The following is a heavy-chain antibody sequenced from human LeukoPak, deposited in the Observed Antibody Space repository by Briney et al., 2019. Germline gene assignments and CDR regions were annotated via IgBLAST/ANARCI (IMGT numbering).Heavy chain of an antibody. D-gene: IGHD3-22*01. J-gene: IGHJ4*02. V-gene: IGHV3-53*01. CDR2: IYSGGRT. CDR1: GFTLSSKY. CDR3: ARARQTYYYDSSGYYFDY. Sequence: GGSLRLSCAASGFTLSSKYMSWVRQAPGKGLEWVSVIYSGGRTNYSDSVKGRFTISRDNSKNTLYLQMNSLRAEDTAVYYCARARQTYYYDSSGYYFDYWGQGTLVTVSS.